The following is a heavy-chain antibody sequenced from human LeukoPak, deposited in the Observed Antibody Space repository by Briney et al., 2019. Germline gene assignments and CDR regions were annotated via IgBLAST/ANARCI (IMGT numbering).Heavy chain of an antibody. Sequence: GGSLRLSCAASGFTFSDYCMNWIRQAPGKGLEWVSYIGSSGGIIYYADSVKGRFTISRDNAKNTLYVQMNSLRGDDTAVYYCARVRDANDYGDLWGQGTLVTVSS. V-gene: IGHV3-11*04. J-gene: IGHJ4*02. D-gene: IGHD2-8*01. CDR2: IGSSGGII. CDR3: ARVRDANDYGDL. CDR1: GFTFSDYC.